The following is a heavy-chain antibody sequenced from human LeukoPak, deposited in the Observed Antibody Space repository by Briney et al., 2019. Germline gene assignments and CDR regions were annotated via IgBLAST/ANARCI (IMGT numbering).Heavy chain of an antibody. D-gene: IGHD4-11*01. CDR1: GFTFSHYG. CDR3: AKDAQRGFDYSNSLES. Sequence: PGRSLRLSCAPSGFTFSHYGMYWVRQAPGTGREWVAVIWSDASNMFYGDCVKGRFTISRANSKKIVYLQMNNLRVEDTAVYYCAKDAQRGFDYSNSLESWGQGTLVTVSS. J-gene: IGHJ5*01. V-gene: IGHV3-33*06. CDR2: IWSDASNM.